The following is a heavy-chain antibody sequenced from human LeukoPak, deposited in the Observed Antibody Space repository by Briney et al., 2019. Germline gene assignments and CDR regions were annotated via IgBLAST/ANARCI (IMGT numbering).Heavy chain of an antibody. CDR2: MNPNSGNT. CDR3: ARAPRAVWGRYRRQNFDY. CDR1: GYTFTSYD. V-gene: IGHV1-8*01. J-gene: IGHJ4*02. Sequence: ASVKVSCKASGYTFTSYDINWVRQATGQGLEWMGWMNPNSGNTGYAQKFQGRVTMTRNTSISTAYMELSSLRSEDTAVYYCARAPRAVWGRYRRQNFDYWGQGTLVTVSS. D-gene: IGHD3-16*02.